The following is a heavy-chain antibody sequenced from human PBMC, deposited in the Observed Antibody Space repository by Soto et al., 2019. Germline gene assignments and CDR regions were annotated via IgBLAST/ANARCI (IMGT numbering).Heavy chain of an antibody. V-gene: IGHV4-39*01. D-gene: IGHD3-22*01. CDR3: AGGYPADGSFDL. CDR1: GGSINTNTYF. J-gene: IGHJ2*01. Sequence: HLQLQESVPGLVKPSETLSITCTVSGGSINTNTYFWVWIRQPPGKGLEWIGSVYYSGTTYSNPSLQSRLTISVDTSKNQFSLTLSSVTAADTAVYFCAGGYPADGSFDLWGRGSLVTVSS. CDR2: VYYSGTT.